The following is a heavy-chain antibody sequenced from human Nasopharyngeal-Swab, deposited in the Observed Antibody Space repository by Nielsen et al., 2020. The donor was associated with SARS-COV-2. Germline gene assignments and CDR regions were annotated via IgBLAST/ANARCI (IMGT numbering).Heavy chain of an antibody. CDR1: GGSISSYY. V-gene: IGHV4-59*08. J-gene: IGHJ6*03. Sequence: GSLRLSCTVSGGSISSYYWSWIRQPPGKGLEWIGYIYYSGSTNYNPSLKSRVTISVDTSKNQFSLRLSSLTAADTAVYYCARHAPPVYYYYMDVWGKGTTVTVSS. CDR3: ARHAPPVYYYYMDV. CDR2: IYYSGST.